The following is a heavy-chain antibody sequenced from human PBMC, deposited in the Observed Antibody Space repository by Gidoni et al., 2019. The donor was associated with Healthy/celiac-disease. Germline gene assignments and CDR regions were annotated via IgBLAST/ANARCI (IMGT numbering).Heavy chain of an antibody. D-gene: IGHD3-22*01. Sequence: QVQLVQSGAEVKKPGSSVKVSCKASGGTFSSYAISWVRQAPGQGLEWMGGIIPIFGTANYAQKFQGRVTITADESTSTAYMELSSLRSEDTAVYYCARVHDSSGYYYSSHYYYMDVWGKGTTVTVSS. CDR2: IIPIFGTA. J-gene: IGHJ6*03. V-gene: IGHV1-69*01. CDR1: GGTFSSYA. CDR3: ARVHDSSGYYYSSHYYYMDV.